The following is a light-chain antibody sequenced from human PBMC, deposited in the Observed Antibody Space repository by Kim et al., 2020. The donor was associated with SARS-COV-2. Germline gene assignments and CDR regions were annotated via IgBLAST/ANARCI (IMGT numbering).Light chain of an antibody. J-gene: IGKJ2*01. CDR2: DTS. CDR3: QQYGSSPPYT. CDR1: PGVVSPY. V-gene: IGKV3-20*01. Sequence: SPGATSPLSCTASPGVVSPYVAWYKQQPGQAPRLLIYDTSNRAAGLPDRFSGSGSGTAFTLTISRLEPEDSAVYYCQQYGSSPPYTFGQGTKLEI.